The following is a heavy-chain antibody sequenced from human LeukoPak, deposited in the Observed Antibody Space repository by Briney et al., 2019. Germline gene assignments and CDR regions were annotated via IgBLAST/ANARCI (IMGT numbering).Heavy chain of an antibody. V-gene: IGHV4-4*02. J-gene: IGHJ5*02. CDR2: IYLSGST. CDR1: GGSISSSNW. Sequence: SETLSLTCAVSGGSISSSNWWSWVRQPPGKGLEWIGEIYLSGSTNYNPSLKSRVTISVDTSKNQFSLKLSSVTAADTAMYYCARSRNWFGPWGQGTLVTVSS. CDR3: ARSRNWFGP.